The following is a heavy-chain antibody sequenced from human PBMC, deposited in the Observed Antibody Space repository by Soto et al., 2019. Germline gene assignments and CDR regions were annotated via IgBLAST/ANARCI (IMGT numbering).Heavy chain of an antibody. V-gene: IGHV4-39*07. CDR3: ARAPGGSYPFDY. CDR2: VYYSGST. J-gene: IGHJ4*02. D-gene: IGHD1-26*01. Sequence: SETLSLTCTVSGGSINSRSYSWGWIRQPPGKGLEWIGTVYYSGSTYYNPSLKSRVTISVDRSKNQFSLKLTSATAADTAVYYCARAPGGSYPFDYWGQGALVTVSS. CDR1: GGSINSRSYS.